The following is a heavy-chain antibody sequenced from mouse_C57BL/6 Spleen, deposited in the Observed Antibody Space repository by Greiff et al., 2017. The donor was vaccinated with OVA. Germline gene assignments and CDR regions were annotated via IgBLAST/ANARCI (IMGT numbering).Heavy chain of an antibody. J-gene: IGHJ3*01. CDR3: AWNWFAY. CDR1: GYTFTDYY. V-gene: IGHV1-26*01. CDR2: INPNNGGT. Sequence: EVQLQQSGPELVKPGASVKISCKASGYTFTDYYMNWVKQSHGKGLEWIGDINPNNGGTSYNQKFKGKATLTVDKSSSTAYMELRSLTSEDSAVYYCAWNWFAYWGQGTLVTVSA.